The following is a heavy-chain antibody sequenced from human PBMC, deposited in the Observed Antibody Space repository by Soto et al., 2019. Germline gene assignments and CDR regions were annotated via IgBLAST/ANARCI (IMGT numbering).Heavy chain of an antibody. CDR3: ARTLYCDDDCFSFDS. Sequence: QVQLQESGPGLVRPSGTLSLTCAVSGASVSSGDWWSWVRQPPGERLEWIGEIFHSGTTNYNPSLKSRVTISVDKSKNQFSLKLSSLTAADTAVYYCARTLYCDDDCFSFDSWGPGTLVTVSS. CDR1: GASVSSGDW. J-gene: IGHJ4*02. CDR2: IFHSGTT. V-gene: IGHV4-4*02. D-gene: IGHD2-21*02.